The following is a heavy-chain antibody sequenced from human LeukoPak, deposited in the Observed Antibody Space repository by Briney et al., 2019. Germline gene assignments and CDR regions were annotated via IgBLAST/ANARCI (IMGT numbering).Heavy chain of an antibody. J-gene: IGHJ4*02. CDR1: GYTFSTYP. D-gene: IGHD1-26*01. V-gene: IGHV1-3*01. CDR2: ISGGNGNT. Sequence: ASVKVSCRASGYTFSTYPMNWVRQAPGQGLEWMGWISGGNGNTKYSQKFQGRVTIARDTSATTAYMELSSLRSEDTAVYYCARQPVVGAFDSWGQGALVTVSS. CDR3: ARQPVVGAFDS.